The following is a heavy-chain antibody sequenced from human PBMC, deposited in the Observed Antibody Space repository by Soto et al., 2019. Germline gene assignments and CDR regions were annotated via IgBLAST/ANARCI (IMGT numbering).Heavy chain of an antibody. V-gene: IGHV3-30-3*01. CDR1: GFTFTKYA. D-gene: IGHD3-22*01. J-gene: IGHJ4*02. CDR3: ARDYLDSSGYFTPFLDD. CDR2: ISNDGSNK. Sequence: GGSLRLSCAASGFTFTKYAMHWVRQAPDKGLEWVALISNDGSNKYYGDSVKGRFTISRDNSKNTLYLQMNSLRPEDTAVYYCARDYLDSSGYFTPFLDDWGQGTLVTV.